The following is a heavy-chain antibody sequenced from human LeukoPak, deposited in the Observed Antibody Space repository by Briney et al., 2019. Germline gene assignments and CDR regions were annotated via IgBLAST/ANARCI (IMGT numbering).Heavy chain of an antibody. CDR3: AHSPRGYRYASA. V-gene: IGHV2-70*12. Sequence: SGPTLVNPTQTLTLTCTFSGFSLSTSGMCVSWIRQPPGKALEWLTLIGWDDDKYYSTSLKTRLTISKDTSKNQVVLTMTNMDPVDTATYYCAHSPRGYRYASAWGQGTLVTVSS. CDR1: GFSLSTSGMC. CDR2: IGWDDDK. J-gene: IGHJ4*02. D-gene: IGHD5-12*01.